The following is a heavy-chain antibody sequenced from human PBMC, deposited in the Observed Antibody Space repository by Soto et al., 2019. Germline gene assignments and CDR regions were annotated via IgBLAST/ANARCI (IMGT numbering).Heavy chain of an antibody. V-gene: IGHV4-61*08. CDR1: GDSVRSGVYS. CDR3: ARHSLVGPLNV. CDR2: IYYTGIT. Sequence: QVQLQESGPGLVKPSGTLSLTCTVSGDSVRSGVYSWNWIRQPPGKGLEWIGNIYYTGITDYNPALKSRVTISVDTSKNPFSLKVSSVTAADTAVYYCARHSLVGPLNVWGQGTLVTVSS. D-gene: IGHD1-26*01. J-gene: IGHJ4*02.